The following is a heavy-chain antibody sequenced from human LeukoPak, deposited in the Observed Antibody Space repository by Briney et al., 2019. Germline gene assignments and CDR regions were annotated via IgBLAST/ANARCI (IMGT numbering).Heavy chain of an antibody. V-gene: IGHV4-38-2*02. J-gene: IGHJ5*02. Sequence: SETLSLTCTVSGYSISSGYYWGWIRQPPGRGREGIGSIYHSGSTYYNPSLKSRVTISVDTSKNQFSLKLSSVTAADTAVYYCARDQTLGSCTNGVCYLHEWFDPWGQGTLVTVSS. CDR2: IYHSGST. CDR3: ARDQTLGSCTNGVCYLHEWFDP. D-gene: IGHD2-8*01. CDR1: GYSISSGYY.